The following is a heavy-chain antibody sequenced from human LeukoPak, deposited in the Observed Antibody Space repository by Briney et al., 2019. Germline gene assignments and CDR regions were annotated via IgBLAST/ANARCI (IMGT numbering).Heavy chain of an antibody. J-gene: IGHJ6*03. V-gene: IGHV4-38-2*02. CDR1: GYSISSGYY. CDR2: IYYSGST. Sequence: SETLSLTCTVSGYSISSGYYWGWIRQPPGKGLEWIGSIYYSGSTYYNPSLKSRVTISVDTSKNQFSLKLSSVTAADTAVYYCAREGLRSIAARRGTRDYMDVWGKGTTVIVSS. D-gene: IGHD6-6*01. CDR3: AREGLRSIAARRGTRDYMDV.